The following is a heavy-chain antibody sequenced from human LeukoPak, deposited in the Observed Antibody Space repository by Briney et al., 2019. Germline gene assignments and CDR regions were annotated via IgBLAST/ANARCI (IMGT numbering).Heavy chain of an antibody. V-gene: IGHV1-2*02. CDR1: GYTFTGYY. D-gene: IGHD2-15*01. J-gene: IGHJ4*02. CDR3: ARGLMRLLRVCVY. Sequence: ASVKVSCKASGYTFTGYYMHWVRQAPGQGLEWMGWINPNSGGTNYAQKFQGRVTMTRNTSISTAYMELSSLRSEDTAVYYCARGLMRLLRVCVYWGQGTLVTVSS. CDR2: INPNSGGT.